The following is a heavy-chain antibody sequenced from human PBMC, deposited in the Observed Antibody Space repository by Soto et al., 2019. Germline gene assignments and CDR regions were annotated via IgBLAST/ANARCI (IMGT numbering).Heavy chain of an antibody. CDR1: CGSISSGDYY. CDR2: IYNSGST. Sequence: QVQLQESGPGLVKPSQTLSLTCTVSCGSISSGDYYWSWIRQPPGQGLEWIGYIYNSGSTYYNPSLKSRVTISVDTAKNQFSLKLSSVTAADTAVYYCASLKLGYSTFDPWGQGTLVTVSS. J-gene: IGHJ5*02. V-gene: IGHV4-30-4*01. CDR3: ASLKLGYSTFDP. D-gene: IGHD5-18*01.